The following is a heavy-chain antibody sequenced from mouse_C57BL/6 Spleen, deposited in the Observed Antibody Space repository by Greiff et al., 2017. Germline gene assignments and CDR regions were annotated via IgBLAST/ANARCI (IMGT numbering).Heavy chain of an antibody. CDR1: GFTFSDYG. V-gene: IGHV5-17*01. D-gene: IGHD2-12*01. CDR3: AREGDFYDSAWFAY. J-gene: IGHJ3*01. Sequence: EVMLVESGGGLVKPGGSLKLSCAASGFTFSDYGMHWVRQAPEKGLEWVAYISSGSSTIYYADTVKGRFTISRDNAKNTLFLQMTSLRSEDTAMYYCAREGDFYDSAWFAYWGQGTLVTVSA. CDR2: ISSGSSTI.